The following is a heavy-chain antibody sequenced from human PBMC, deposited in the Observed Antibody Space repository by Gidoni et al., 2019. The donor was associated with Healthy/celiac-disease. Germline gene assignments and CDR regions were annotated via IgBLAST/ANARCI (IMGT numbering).Heavy chain of an antibody. D-gene: IGHD5-18*01. CDR3: ERDVDTAMTPDY. J-gene: IGHJ4*02. V-gene: IGHV3-30*04. Sequence: QVQLLESGGGVFQPGRSLRLSCAAAGFTFSSYAMHWGRPAPGKGLELVAVISYDGSNKYYADSVKGRFTISRDNSKNTLYLQMNSLRAEDTAVYYCERDVDTAMTPDYWGQGTLVTVSS. CDR2: ISYDGSNK. CDR1: GFTFSSYA.